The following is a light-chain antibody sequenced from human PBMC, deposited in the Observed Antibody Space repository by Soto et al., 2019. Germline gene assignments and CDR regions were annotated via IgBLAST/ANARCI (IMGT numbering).Light chain of an antibody. Sequence: EIVLTQSPATLSLSPGERATLSCRASQSVGSYLAWYQHKPGQAPRLLIYDASNRATGIPARFSGSGSGTDFTLTISSLEPEDFAVYYCQQRGNWPWTFGQGTKVDIK. CDR2: DAS. CDR3: QQRGNWPWT. V-gene: IGKV3-11*01. J-gene: IGKJ1*01. CDR1: QSVGSY.